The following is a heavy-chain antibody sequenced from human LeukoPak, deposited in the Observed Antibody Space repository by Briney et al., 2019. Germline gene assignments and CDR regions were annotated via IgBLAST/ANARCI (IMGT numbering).Heavy chain of an antibody. J-gene: IGHJ1*01. V-gene: IGHV1-69*05. CDR2: IIPIFGTA. CDR1: GYTFTSYA. CDR3: AREAYDSSGYYEYFQH. Sequence: GASVKVSCKASGYTFTSYAMNWVRQAPGQGLEWMGGIIPIFGTANYAQKFQGRVTITTDESTSTAYMELSSLRSEDTAVYYCAREAYDSSGYYEYFQHWGQGTLVTVSS. D-gene: IGHD3-22*01.